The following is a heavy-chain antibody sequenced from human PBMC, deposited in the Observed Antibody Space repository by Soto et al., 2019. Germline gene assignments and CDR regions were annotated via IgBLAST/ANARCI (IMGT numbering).Heavy chain of an antibody. Sequence: PXATLSLTCTVSGGSMSSHYWTWLRQPPGKGLEWIGYISYSGSSYYNPSLKSRVTISADTSRNQLSLRLTSVIAADTAVYFCARADPDASVGFWGQGTLVTVSS. D-gene: IGHD3-16*01. V-gene: IGHV4-59*11. CDR3: ARADPDASVGF. CDR2: ISYSGSS. CDR1: GGSMSSHY. J-gene: IGHJ4*02.